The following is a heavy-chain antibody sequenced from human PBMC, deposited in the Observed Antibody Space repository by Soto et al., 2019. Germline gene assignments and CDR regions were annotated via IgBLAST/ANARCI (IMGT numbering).Heavy chain of an antibody. CDR3: ARYQPDSSGWHYYSYGMDI. CDR1: DYTFSSYG. J-gene: IGHJ6*02. V-gene: IGHV1-18*01. D-gene: IGHD6-19*01. Sequence: ASVKVSCKASDYTFSSYGISWVRQAPGQGLEWMGWISANIGNTNYAQKLQGRVTMTTDTSTSTAYMELRSLRSDDTAVYYCARYQPDSSGWHYYSYGMDIWGQGTTVTVSS. CDR2: ISANIGNT.